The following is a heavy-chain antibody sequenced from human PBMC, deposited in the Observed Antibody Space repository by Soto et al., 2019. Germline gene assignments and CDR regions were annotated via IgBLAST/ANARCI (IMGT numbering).Heavy chain of an antibody. V-gene: IGHV1-18*01. CDR1: GYTFTSYG. D-gene: IGHD6-19*01. Sequence: ASVKVSCKASGYTFTSYGISWVRQAPGQGLEWMGWISAYNGNTNYAQKLQGRVTMTTDTSTSTAYMELRSLRSDDTAVYYCARGPARRQWLVLEDFDYWGQGTLVTVPQ. J-gene: IGHJ4*02. CDR2: ISAYNGNT. CDR3: ARGPARRQWLVLEDFDY.